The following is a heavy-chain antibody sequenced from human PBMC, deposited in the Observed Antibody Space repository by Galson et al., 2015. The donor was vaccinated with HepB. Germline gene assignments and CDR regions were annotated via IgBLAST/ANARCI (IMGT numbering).Heavy chain of an antibody. J-gene: IGHJ3*02. CDR1: GFAFSNAW. CDR2: IKSKTDGGTA. Sequence: SLRPSCAASGFAFSNAWMNWVRQAPGKGLEWVGRIKSKTDGGTADYAAPVKGRFTISRDDSKNTLYLQMNSLKTEDTAVYYCTTRHGILTGYLNAGKAFDIWGQGTMVTVSS. CDR3: TTRHGILTGYLNAGKAFDI. V-gene: IGHV3-15*07. D-gene: IGHD3-9*01.